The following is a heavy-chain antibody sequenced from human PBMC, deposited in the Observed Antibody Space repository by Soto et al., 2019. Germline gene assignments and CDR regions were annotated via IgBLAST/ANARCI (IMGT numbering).Heavy chain of an antibody. CDR2: IFYTGTT. D-gene: IGHD1-1*01. Sequence: SSTLSGTCTFAGGCVCSSSSLRVWIRQSPGKGLEWLGQIFYTGTTYYNPSLGSRITMSVDSSKSLFSLRLSSVTAADTALYYCARLGGLTEFSGPWYKLGQWGRGILVTLS. CDR3: ARLGGLTEFSGPWYKLGQ. CDR1: GGCVCSSSSL. V-gene: IGHV4-39*02. J-gene: IGHJ4*02.